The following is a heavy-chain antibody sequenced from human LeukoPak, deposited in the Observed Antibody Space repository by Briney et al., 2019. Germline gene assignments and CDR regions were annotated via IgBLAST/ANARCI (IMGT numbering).Heavy chain of an antibody. V-gene: IGHV4-34*01. CDR2: INHSGST. CDR3: ARGRRSGDVFDY. Sequence: PSETLSLTCAVYGGSFSGYYWSWIRQPPGKGLEWIGEINHSGSTNYNPPLKSRVTISVGTSKNQFSLKLSSVTAADTAVYYCARGRRSGDVFDYWGQGTLVTVSS. CDR1: GGSFSGYY. J-gene: IGHJ4*02. D-gene: IGHD7-27*01.